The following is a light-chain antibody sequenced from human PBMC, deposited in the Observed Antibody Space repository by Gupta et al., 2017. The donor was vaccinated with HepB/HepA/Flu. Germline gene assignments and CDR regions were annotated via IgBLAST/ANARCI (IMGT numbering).Light chain of an antibody. V-gene: IGKV3-15*01. J-gene: IGKJ2*03. CDR2: GAS. Sequence: EIVMTQSPATLSVSPGERATLSCRASQSVNSNLAWYQQKPGQAPRLLIYGASTRATGIPARFSGSGSGTEFTLTFTSLQSEDFAVYYCQQYNNWPPSSFGQGTKLEIK. CDR1: QSVNSN. CDR3: QQYNNWPPSS.